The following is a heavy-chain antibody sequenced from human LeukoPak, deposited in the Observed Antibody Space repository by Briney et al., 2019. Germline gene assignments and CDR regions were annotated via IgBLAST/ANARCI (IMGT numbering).Heavy chain of an antibody. J-gene: IGHJ4*02. CDR2: IRNDGSII. CDR3: AKDTPLCYFDY. CDR1: GFTFSSYS. V-gene: IGHV3-30*02. Sequence: GGSLRLSCAASGFTFSSYSMNWVRQAPGKGLEWVAFIRNDGSIIYNADSVKGRFTISRDNSKNTLYLQMNSLRVDDTAVYYCAKDTPLCYFDYWGQGTLVTVSS. D-gene: IGHD3-16*01.